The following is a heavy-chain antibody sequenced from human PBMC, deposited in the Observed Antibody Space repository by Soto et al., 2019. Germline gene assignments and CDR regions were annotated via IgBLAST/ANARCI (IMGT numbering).Heavy chain of an antibody. CDR3: ARRYGGNFDY. CDR2: IYYSGST. D-gene: IGHD3-16*01. J-gene: IGHJ4*02. Sequence: SETLSLTCTVSGGSISSGGYYWSWIRQHPGKGLEWIGYIYYSGSTNYNPSLKSRVTISVDTSKNQFSLKLSSVTAADTAVYYCARRYGGNFDYWGQGTLVTVSS. CDR1: GGSISSGGYY. V-gene: IGHV4-61*08.